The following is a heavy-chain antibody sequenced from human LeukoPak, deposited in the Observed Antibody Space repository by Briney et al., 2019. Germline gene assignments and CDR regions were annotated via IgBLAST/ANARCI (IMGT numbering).Heavy chain of an antibody. Sequence: PSQTLSLTCAVSGGSISSGGYSWSWIRQPPGKGLEWIGYIYYSGSTNYNPSLKSRVTISVDTSKNQFSLKLSSVTAADTAVYYCARYGHYYYYMDVWGKGTTVTVSS. CDR2: IYYSGST. CDR3: ARYGHYYYYMDV. CDR1: GGSISSGGYS. J-gene: IGHJ6*03. V-gene: IGHV4-30-4*07. D-gene: IGHD3-10*01.